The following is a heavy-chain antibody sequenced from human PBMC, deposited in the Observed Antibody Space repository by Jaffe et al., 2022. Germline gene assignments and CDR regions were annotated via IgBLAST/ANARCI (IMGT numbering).Heavy chain of an antibody. V-gene: IGHV4-38-2*01. CDR1: GYSISSGYY. J-gene: IGHJ5*02. CDR3: ARQKEMTNNWFDP. CDR2: IYHSGST. Sequence: QVQLQESGPGLVKPSETLSLTCAVSGYSISSGYYWGWIRQPPGKGLEWIGSIYHSGSTYYNPSLKSRVTISVDTSKNQFSLKLSSVTAADTAVYYCARQKEMTNNWFDPWGQGTLVTVSS.